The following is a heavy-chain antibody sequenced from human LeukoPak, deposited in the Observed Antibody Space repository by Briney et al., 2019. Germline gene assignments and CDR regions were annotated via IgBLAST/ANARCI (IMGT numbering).Heavy chain of an antibody. CDR1: GYTLTELS. CDR3: ARVDHYYDSSGFHFDY. J-gene: IGHJ4*02. CDR2: FDPEDGET. Sequence: ASVKVSCKVSGYTLTELSMHWVRQAPGKGLEWMGGFDPEDGETIYAQKFQGRVTMTEDTSTDTAYMELSSLRSEDTAVYYCARVDHYYDSSGFHFDYWGQGTLVTVSS. D-gene: IGHD3-22*01. V-gene: IGHV1-24*01.